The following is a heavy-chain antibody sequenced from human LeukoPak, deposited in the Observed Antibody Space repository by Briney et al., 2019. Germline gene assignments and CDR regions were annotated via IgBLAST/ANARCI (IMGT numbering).Heavy chain of an antibody. CDR1: GGSISSYY. D-gene: IGHD3-16*01. CDR2: IYYSGST. J-gene: IGHJ5*02. CDR3: ARVSWPGRGSRFDP. Sequence: SETLSLTCTVSGGSISSYYWSWIRQPPGKGLGWIGYIYYSGSTNYNPSLKSRVTMSVDTSKNQFSLKLSSVTAADTAVYYCARVSWPGRGSRFDPWGQGTLVTVSS. V-gene: IGHV4-59*01.